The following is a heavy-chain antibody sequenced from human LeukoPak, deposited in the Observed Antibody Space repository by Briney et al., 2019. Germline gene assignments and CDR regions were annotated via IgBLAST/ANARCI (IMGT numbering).Heavy chain of an antibody. D-gene: IGHD3-3*01. CDR2: INHSGST. J-gene: IGHJ4*02. CDR1: GGSFSGYY. V-gene: IGHV4-34*01. Sequence: SETLSLTCAVYGGSFSGYYWSWIRQPPGKGLEWIGEINHSGSTSYNPSLKSRVTISADTSKNQFSLKLSSVTAADTAVYYCARGLQDYDFWSGYYFLDYWGQGTLVTVSS. CDR3: ARGLQDYDFWSGYYFLDY.